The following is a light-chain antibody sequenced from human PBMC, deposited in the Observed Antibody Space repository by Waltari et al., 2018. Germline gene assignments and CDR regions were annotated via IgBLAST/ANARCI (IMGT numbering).Light chain of an antibody. J-gene: IGLJ3*02. V-gene: IGLV2-14*01. CDR3: SSYSRITTSVV. Sequence: SALTQPASVSGSPGPSITIPCTGTSSDIGPYNYSSWYQPHPGKAPKLMIYDANKRPSGVSYRFSGSKSGNTASLTISGLQAEDESDYYCSSYSRITTSVVFGGGTKLTVL. CDR1: SSDIGPYNY. CDR2: DAN.